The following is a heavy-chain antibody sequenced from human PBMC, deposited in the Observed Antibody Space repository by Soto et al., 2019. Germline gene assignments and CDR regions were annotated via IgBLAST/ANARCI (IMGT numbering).Heavy chain of an antibody. CDR1: GGSISNIGYR. CDR2: IYYSGST. CDR3: ARDRDSSGWYYFDY. Sequence: SQTLSLPCTVAGGSISNIGYRWGWIRQPPGKGLEWIENIYYSGSTYYNPSLKSRVTISVDTSKNQFSLKLSSVTAADTVVYYCARDRDSSGWYYFDYWGQGTLVPSP. J-gene: IGHJ4*02. D-gene: IGHD6-19*01. V-gene: IGHV4-39*07.